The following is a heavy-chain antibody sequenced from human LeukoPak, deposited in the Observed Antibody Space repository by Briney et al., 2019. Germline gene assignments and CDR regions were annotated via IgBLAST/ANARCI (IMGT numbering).Heavy chain of an antibody. CDR1: GGSFSRYY. CDR3: ARGATISETGYFDF. Sequence: PSETLSLTCAVYGGSFSRYYWSWIRQSPGKGLEWIAEIDHRGDTNYNPSVKSRVTISVDTSKNQFSLRVRSLSATDTAVYYCARGATISETGYFDFWGQGALVTVSS. CDR2: IDHRGDT. J-gene: IGHJ4*03. V-gene: IGHV4-34*01. D-gene: IGHD5-24*01.